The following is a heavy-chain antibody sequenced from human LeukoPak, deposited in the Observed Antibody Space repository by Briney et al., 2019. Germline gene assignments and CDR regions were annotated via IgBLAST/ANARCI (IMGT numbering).Heavy chain of an antibody. CDR2: IIPILGIA. CDR1: GYTFTSYA. CDR3: ARDRVGATCFDY. V-gene: IGHV1-69*04. D-gene: IGHD1-26*01. Sequence: ASVKVSCKASGYTFTSYAISWVRQAPGQGLEWMGRIIPILGIANYAQKFQGRVTITADKSTSTAYMELSSLRSEDTAVYYCARDRVGATCFDYWGQGTLVTVSS. J-gene: IGHJ4*02.